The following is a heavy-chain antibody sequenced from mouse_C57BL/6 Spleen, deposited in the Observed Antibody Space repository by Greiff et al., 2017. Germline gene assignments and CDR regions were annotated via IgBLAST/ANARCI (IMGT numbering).Heavy chain of an antibody. CDR3: ARSNEYYGSRPYFDY. CDR2: INPYNGDT. D-gene: IGHD1-1*01. V-gene: IGHV1-20*01. Sequence: EVQLQQSGPELVKPGDSVKISCKASGYSFTGYFMNWVMQSHGKSLEWIGRINPYNGDTFYNQKFKGKATLTVDKSSSTAHMELRSLTSEDSAVYYCARSNEYYGSRPYFDYWGQGTTLTVSS. CDR1: GYSFTGYF. J-gene: IGHJ2*01.